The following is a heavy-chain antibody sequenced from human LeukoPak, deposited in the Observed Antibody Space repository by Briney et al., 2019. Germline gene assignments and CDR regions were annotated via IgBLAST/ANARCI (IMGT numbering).Heavy chain of an antibody. CDR2: ISYDGSNK. V-gene: IGHV3-30-3*01. D-gene: IGHD2-2*01. J-gene: IGHJ4*02. Sequence: GGSLRLSCAASGFTFSSYAMHWVRQAPGKGLEWVAVISYDGSNKYYADSVKGRFTISRDNSKNTLYLQMNSLRAEDTAVYYCARDRVGYCSSTSCYLFDYWGQGTLVTVSS. CDR3: ARDRVGYCSSTSCYLFDY. CDR1: GFTFSSYA.